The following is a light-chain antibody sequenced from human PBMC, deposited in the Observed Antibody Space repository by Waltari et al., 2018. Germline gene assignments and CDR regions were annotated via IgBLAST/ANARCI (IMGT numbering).Light chain of an antibody. CDR2: SNN. V-gene: IGLV1-44*01. CDR3: SSWDDSVIGPV. CDR1: SSNIGSKT. Sequence: QSVLTQPPSASGTPGQRVTISCSGSSSNIGSKTVNWYQQLPGTAPKLLIFSNNQRPSGVPDRFSGPKSGTSASLAISGLLSEDEADYYCSSWDDSVIGPVFGGGTKLTVL. J-gene: IGLJ2*01.